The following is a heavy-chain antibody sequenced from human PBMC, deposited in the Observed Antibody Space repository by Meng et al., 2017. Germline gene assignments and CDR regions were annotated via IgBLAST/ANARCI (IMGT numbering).Heavy chain of an antibody. Sequence: VQFVHSGAEVNKPGSSVQSSCKTYGGTSTSYAISWVRQAPGQGLEWMGGIIPIFGTANYAQKFQGRVTITADQSTSTAYMELSSLRSEDTAVYYCARDRDSSGWSYYFDYWGQGTLVTVSS. CDR3: ARDRDSSGWSYYFDY. V-gene: IGHV1-69*12. CDR2: IIPIFGTA. J-gene: IGHJ4*02. D-gene: IGHD6-19*01. CDR1: GGTSTSYA.